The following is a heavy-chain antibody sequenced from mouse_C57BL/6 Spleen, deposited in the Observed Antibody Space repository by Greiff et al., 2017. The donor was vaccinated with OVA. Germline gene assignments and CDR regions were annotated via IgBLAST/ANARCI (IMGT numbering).Heavy chain of an antibody. CDR1: GYTFTDYY. CDR2: INPNNGGT. V-gene: IGHV1-26*01. J-gene: IGHJ2*01. CDR3: ARRRGMIKYYFDY. Sequence: EVQLQQSGPELVKPGASVKISCKASGYTFTDYYMNWVKQSHGKSLEWIGDINPNNGGTSYNQKFKGKATLTVDKSSSTAYMELRSLTSEDSAVYYCARRRGMIKYYFDYWGQGTTLTVSS. D-gene: IGHD2-4*01.